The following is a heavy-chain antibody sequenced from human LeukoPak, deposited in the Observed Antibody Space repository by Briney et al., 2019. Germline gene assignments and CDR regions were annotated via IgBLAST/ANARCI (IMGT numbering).Heavy chain of an antibody. V-gene: IGHV1-58*01. CDR1: GFTFTSSA. D-gene: IGHD3-22*01. CDR3: AAVSGYYDSSGYYFDY. CDR2: IVVGSGNT. J-gene: IGHJ4*02. Sequence: SVKVSFKASGFTFTSSAVQWVRQARGQRLEWIGWIVVGSGNTNYAQKFQERVTITRDMSTSTAYMELGSLRSEDTAVYYCAAVSGYYDSSGYYFDYWGQGTLVTVSS.